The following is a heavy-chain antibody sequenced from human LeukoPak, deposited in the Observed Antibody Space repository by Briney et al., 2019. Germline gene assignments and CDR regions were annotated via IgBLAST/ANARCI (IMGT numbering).Heavy chain of an antibody. J-gene: IGHJ4*02. CDR3: ARYHGGNANFDY. CDR1: GYTFPGYY. Sequence: ASVKVSCKASGYTFPGYYMHRVRQAPGQGLEWMGRINPNSGGTNYAQKFQGRVTMTRDTSISTAYMELSRLRSDDTAVYYCARYHGGNANFDYWGQGTLVTVPS. V-gene: IGHV1-2*06. D-gene: IGHD4-23*01. CDR2: INPNSGGT.